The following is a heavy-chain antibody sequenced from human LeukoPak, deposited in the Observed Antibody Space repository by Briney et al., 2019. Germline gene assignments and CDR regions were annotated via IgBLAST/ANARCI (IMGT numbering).Heavy chain of an antibody. CDR2: SSSSGGTT. CDR1: GFTFISYA. Sequence: GGSLRLSCVASGFTFISYAMTWVRQAPGRGLEWVSGSSSSGGTTYHAYSVKGLFIISRDNSKNTLCLQMNSLRADDTDVYYCVRKASYYDSSEDGYFDLWGRGALVTASS. J-gene: IGHJ2*01. CDR3: VRKASYYDSSEDGYFDL. D-gene: IGHD3-22*01. V-gene: IGHV3-23*01.